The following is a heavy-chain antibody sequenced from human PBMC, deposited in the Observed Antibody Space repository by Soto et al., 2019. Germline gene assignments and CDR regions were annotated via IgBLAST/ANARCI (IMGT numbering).Heavy chain of an antibody. CDR2: ISADGTKK. J-gene: IGHJ4*02. CDR1: GFTFSTFA. V-gene: IGHV3-30-3*01. CDR3: ARAPTSRFDY. Sequence: GGSLRLSCPASGFTFSTFAVDLVRQAPGNGLEWVAVISADGTKKYYADSVKGRFTISRDNSKNTLFLQMDSLRTEDTAMYYCARAPTSRFDYWGQGTLVTVSS.